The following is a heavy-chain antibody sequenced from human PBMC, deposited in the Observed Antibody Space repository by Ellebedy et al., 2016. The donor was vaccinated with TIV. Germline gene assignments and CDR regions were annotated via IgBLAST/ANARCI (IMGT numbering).Heavy chain of an antibody. D-gene: IGHD3-10*01. CDR1: GFTFSSYA. CDR2: ISSSSSYI. V-gene: IGHV3-21*01. CDR3: ARAVVRGRDY. J-gene: IGHJ4*02. Sequence: GESLKISCAASGFTFSSYAMTWVRQAPGKGLEWVSSISSSSSYIYYADSVKGRFTISRDNAKNSLYLQMNSLRAEDTAVYYCARAVVRGRDYWGQGTLVTVSS.